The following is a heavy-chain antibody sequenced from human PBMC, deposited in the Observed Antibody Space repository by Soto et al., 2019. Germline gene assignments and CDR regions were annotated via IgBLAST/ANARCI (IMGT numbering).Heavy chain of an antibody. CDR2: IYHSGST. Sequence: SETLSLTCAVSGGSISSSNWWSWVRQPPGKGLEWIGEIYHSGSTNYNPSLKSRVTMSVDKSKNQFSLKLSSVTAADTAVYYCARSPDSSGYYPTTYYYGLDVWGQGPTVTVSS. J-gene: IGHJ6*02. D-gene: IGHD3-22*01. CDR3: ARSPDSSGYYPTTYYYGLDV. CDR1: GGSISSSNW. V-gene: IGHV4-4*02.